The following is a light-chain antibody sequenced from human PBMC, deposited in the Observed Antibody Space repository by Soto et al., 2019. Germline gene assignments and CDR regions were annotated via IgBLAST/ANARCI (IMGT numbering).Light chain of an antibody. V-gene: IGLV2-23*02. Sequence: QSALTQPASVSGSPGQSTTISCTGTSSDVGSYNLVSWYQQHPGKAPKLMIYEVSKRPSGVSNRFSGSKSGNTASLTISGLRAEDEADYYCCSYAGSSPYVFGTGTKVTVL. J-gene: IGLJ1*01. CDR2: EVS. CDR3: CSYAGSSPYV. CDR1: SSDVGSYNL.